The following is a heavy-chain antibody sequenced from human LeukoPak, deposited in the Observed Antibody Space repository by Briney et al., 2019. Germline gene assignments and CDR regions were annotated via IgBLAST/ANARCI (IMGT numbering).Heavy chain of an antibody. Sequence: ASVKVSCKASGYTFTSYDINWVRQATGQGLEWMGWMNPNSGNTGYAQKFQGRVTITRNTSISTAYMELSRLRSDDTAVYYCARSPAVAGTYYDYMDVWGKGTTVTISS. D-gene: IGHD6-19*01. CDR2: MNPNSGNT. CDR1: GYTFTSYD. CDR3: ARSPAVAGTYYDYMDV. J-gene: IGHJ6*03. V-gene: IGHV1-8*03.